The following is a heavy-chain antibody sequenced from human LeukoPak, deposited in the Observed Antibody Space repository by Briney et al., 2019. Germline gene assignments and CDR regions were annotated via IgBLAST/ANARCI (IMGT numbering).Heavy chain of an antibody. CDR2: IYYSGST. D-gene: IGHD2-2*01. Sequence: SETLSLTCTVSGGSISSYYWSWIRQPPGKGLEWIGYIYYSGSTNYNPSLKSRVTISVDTSKNQFSLKLTSVTAADTAVYYCATSRAELWGRGTLVTVSS. J-gene: IGHJ2*01. CDR3: ATSRAEL. CDR1: GGSISSYY. V-gene: IGHV4-59*08.